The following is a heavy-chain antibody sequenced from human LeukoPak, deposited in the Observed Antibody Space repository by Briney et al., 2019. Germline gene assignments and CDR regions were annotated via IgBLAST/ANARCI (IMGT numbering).Heavy chain of an antibody. CDR2: INPSGGST. CDR1: GYTFTGYY. V-gene: IGHV1-46*01. Sequence: ASVKVSCKASGYTFTGYYMHWVRQAPGQGREWMGIINPSGGSTSYAQKFQGRVTMTRDMSTSTVYMELSSLRSEDTAVYYCARASYCSGGSCLVPWSDPWGQGTLVTVSS. D-gene: IGHD2-15*01. J-gene: IGHJ5*02. CDR3: ARASYCSGGSCLVPWSDP.